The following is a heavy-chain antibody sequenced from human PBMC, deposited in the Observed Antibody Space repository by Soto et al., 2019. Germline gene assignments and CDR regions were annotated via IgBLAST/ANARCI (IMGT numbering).Heavy chain of an antibody. Sequence: QVQLVESGGGVVQPGRSLRLSCAASGFNFNGHAMHWVRQPPDKGLAWMAVISFDASSKYYADSVKGRFTISRDNSKNTLDLQLNSLRLDDTAVYYCARGYDSTVTMVDNWGQGTLVTVSS. J-gene: IGHJ4*02. D-gene: IGHD4-17*01. CDR2: ISFDASSK. CDR1: GFNFNGHA. CDR3: ARGYDSTVTMVDN. V-gene: IGHV3-30*04.